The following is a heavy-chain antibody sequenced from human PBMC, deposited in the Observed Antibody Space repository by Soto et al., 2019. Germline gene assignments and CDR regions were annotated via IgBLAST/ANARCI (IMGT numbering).Heavy chain of an antibody. Sequence: LTCTVSGGSISSSSYYWGWIRQPPGKGLEWIGSIYYSGSTYYNPSLKSRVTISVDTSKNQFSLKLSSVTAADTAVYYCARQGGIAVAGRDYYYYYGMDVWGQGTTVTVSS. CDR1: GGSISSSSYY. D-gene: IGHD6-19*01. CDR3: ARQGGIAVAGRDYYYYYGMDV. V-gene: IGHV4-39*01. CDR2: IYYSGST. J-gene: IGHJ6*02.